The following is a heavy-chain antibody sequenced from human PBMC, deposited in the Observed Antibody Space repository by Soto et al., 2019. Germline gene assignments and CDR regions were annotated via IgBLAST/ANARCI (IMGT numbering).Heavy chain of an antibody. J-gene: IGHJ6*02. CDR3: VRAMTAGTTGYGTDD. Sequence: TGGSLRLSCAASGFTFSRYWMHWVRQVPGKGLVWVSRINSDGSTTFYADSVKGRFTISGDNARNTVCMPMNTLHVEDTAIYYCVRAMTAGTTGYGTDDWGQGTTVTVSS. CDR1: GFTFSRYW. D-gene: IGHD2-2*01. CDR2: INSDGSTT. V-gene: IGHV3-74*01.